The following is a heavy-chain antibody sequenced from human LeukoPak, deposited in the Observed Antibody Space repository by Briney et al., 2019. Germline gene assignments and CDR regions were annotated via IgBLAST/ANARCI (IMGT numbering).Heavy chain of an antibody. D-gene: IGHD4-17*01. Sequence: SETLSLTCTVSGGSISSYYWSWIRQPPGKGLEWIGYIYYSGSTNYNPSLKSRVTISVDTSKNQFSLKLSSVTAADTAVYYCARGRPSQYGDYVVYFDYWGQGTLVTVSS. CDR1: GGSISSYY. J-gene: IGHJ4*02. CDR3: ARGRPSQYGDYVVYFDY. V-gene: IGHV4-59*01. CDR2: IYYSGST.